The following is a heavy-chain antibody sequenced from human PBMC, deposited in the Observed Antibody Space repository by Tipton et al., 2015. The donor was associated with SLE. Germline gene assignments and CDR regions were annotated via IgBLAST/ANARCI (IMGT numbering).Heavy chain of an antibody. CDR3: ASMGGQQLVPDAFDI. D-gene: IGHD6-13*01. V-gene: IGHV4-59*08. J-gene: IGHJ3*02. Sequence: TLSLTCTVSGGSINSYYWSWIRQPPGKGLEWIGNIYYSGSTYYNPSLKSRVTISVDTSKNQFSLKLSSVTAADTAVYYCASMGGQQLVPDAFDIWGQGTMVTVSS. CDR2: IYYSGST. CDR1: GGSINSYY.